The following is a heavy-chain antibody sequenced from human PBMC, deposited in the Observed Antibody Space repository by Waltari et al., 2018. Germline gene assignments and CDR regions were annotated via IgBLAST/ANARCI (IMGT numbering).Heavy chain of an antibody. D-gene: IGHD2-15*01. J-gene: IGHJ6*02. V-gene: IGHV3-23*04. CDR1: DSTFNTYA. CDR2: LSAGGGRV. Sequence: VQLVESGGEVAQPGGSLTLSCAASDSTFNTYAVTWVRQAPVRGLEWVAALSAGGGRVYYADSVKGRFAISRDESKNTAYLHISSLRVEDTAIYYCAKGYCRFGSCPPFYYYFGMDVWGQGTTVTVSS. CDR3: AKGYCRFGSCPPFYYYFGMDV.